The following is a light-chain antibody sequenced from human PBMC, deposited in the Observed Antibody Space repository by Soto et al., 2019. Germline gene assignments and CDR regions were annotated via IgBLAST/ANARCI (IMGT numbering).Light chain of an antibody. J-gene: IGKJ1*01. CDR3: QQYNSYSRT. Sequence: DIQMTQSPSTLSASVGDRVTITCRASQSISSWLAWYQQKPGKAPKLLIYKASSLESGVPSRFSGSGSGTEFTITISSLQPDDFETYYCQQYNSYSRTFGQGTKVDIK. V-gene: IGKV1-5*03. CDR2: KAS. CDR1: QSISSW.